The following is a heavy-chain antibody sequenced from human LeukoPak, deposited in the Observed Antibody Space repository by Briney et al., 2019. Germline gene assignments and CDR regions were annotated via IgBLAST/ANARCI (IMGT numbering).Heavy chain of an antibody. D-gene: IGHD6-6*01. CDR3: ARAAQSRSTKDYYYMDV. J-gene: IGHJ6*03. V-gene: IGHV3-74*01. Sequence: GGSLRLSCAASGFTFSRYWMHWVRQAPGKGLVWVSRINGDGGTTSYADSVKGGFTISRDNAKNTLYLQMNSLRAEDTAVYYCARAAQSRSTKDYYYMDVWGKGTTVTVSS. CDR2: INGDGGTT. CDR1: GFTFSRYW.